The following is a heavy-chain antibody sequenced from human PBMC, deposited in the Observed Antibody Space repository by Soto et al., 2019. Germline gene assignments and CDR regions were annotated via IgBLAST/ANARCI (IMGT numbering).Heavy chain of an antibody. CDR2: IWFDGNKK. J-gene: IGHJ4*02. Sequence: PGGSLRLSCAASGFTFSAYAMHWVRQAPGKGLDWVAGIWFDGNKKSYSDSVKGRFTISRDNSINTLYLEMNSLRAEDTAVYYCLRDLEPYTSGPDYWGPGHLVTVSS. CDR1: GFTFSAYA. V-gene: IGHV3-33*01. D-gene: IGHD1-26*01. CDR3: LRDLEPYTSGPDY.